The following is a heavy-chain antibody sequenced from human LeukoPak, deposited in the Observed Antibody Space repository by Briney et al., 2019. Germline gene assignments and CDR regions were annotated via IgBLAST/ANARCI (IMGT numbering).Heavy chain of an antibody. CDR1: GGTFSSYA. CDR3: ARGRQNYDFWSGYSHDAFDI. V-gene: IGHV1-69*04. CDR2: IIPILGIA. D-gene: IGHD3-3*01. J-gene: IGHJ3*02. Sequence: ASVKVSCKASGGTFSSYAISWVRQAPGQGLEWMGRIIPILGIANYAQKFQGRVTITADKSTSTAYMELSSLRSEDTAVYYCARGRQNYDFWSGYSHDAFDIWGQGTMVTVS.